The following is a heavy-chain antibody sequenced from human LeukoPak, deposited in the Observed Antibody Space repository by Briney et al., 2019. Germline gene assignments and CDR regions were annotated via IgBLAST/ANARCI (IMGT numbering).Heavy chain of an antibody. Sequence: PSETLSLTCAVYGGSFSGYYWSWIRQPPGKGLEWIGEINHSGSTNYNPSLKSRVTISVDTSKNQFSLKLRSVTAADTAVYYCARRDIVVVPAAIANWFDPWGQGTLVTVSS. CDR2: INHSGST. D-gene: IGHD2-2*01. CDR3: ARRDIVVVPAAIANWFDP. CDR1: GGSFSGYY. J-gene: IGHJ5*02. V-gene: IGHV4-34*01.